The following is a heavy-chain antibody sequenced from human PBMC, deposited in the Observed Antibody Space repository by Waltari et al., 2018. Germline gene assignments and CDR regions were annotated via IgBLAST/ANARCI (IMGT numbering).Heavy chain of an antibody. J-gene: IGHJ3*02. V-gene: IGHV3-23*01. CDR1: GFTFSSYA. CDR2: SSGSGGST. CDR3: AKDIGLYDFWSGYSDAFDI. Sequence: EVQLLESGGGLVQPGGSLRLSCAASGFTFSSYAMSWVRQAPGKGLEWVSASSGSGGSTDYADTVKGRFTIARDNSKNTLYLQMNSLRAEDTAVYYCAKDIGLYDFWSGYSDAFDIWGQGTMVTVSS. D-gene: IGHD3-3*01.